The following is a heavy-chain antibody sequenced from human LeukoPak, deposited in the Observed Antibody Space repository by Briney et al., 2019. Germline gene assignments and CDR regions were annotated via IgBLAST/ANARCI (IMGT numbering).Heavy chain of an antibody. CDR2: INHRGST. CDR3: ARDRYSNSFYYYYAMDV. Sequence: SETLSLTCAVFGGSFSGQCWSWIRQPPGKGLEWIGEINHRGSTTYNPSLKSRVTISVDTSKSQFSLKVRSLTAADTAVYYCARDRYSNSFYYYYAMDVWGQGTTVTVSS. D-gene: IGHD4-11*01. CDR1: GGSFSGQC. J-gene: IGHJ6*02. V-gene: IGHV4-34*01.